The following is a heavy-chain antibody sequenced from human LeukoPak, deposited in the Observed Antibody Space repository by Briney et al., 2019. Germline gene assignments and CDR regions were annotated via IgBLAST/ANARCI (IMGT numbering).Heavy chain of an antibody. CDR1: GGTFSSYA. Sequence: SVKVSCKASGGTFSSYAISWVRQAPGQGLEWMGGITPIFGTANYAQKFQGRVTITADESTSTAYMELSSLRSEDTAVYYCARDRCNSTSCSLHDAFDIWGQGTMVTVSS. CDR2: ITPIFGTA. D-gene: IGHD2-2*01. CDR3: ARDRCNSTSCSLHDAFDI. V-gene: IGHV1-69*13. J-gene: IGHJ3*02.